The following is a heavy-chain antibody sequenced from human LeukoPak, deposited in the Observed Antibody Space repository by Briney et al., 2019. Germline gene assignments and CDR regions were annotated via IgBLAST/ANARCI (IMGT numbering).Heavy chain of an antibody. Sequence: PSQTLSLTCTVSGGSISSGDYYWSWIRQPPGKGLEWIGYIYYSGSTYYNPSLKSRVTISVDTSKNQFSLKLSSVTAADTAVYYCARVGVEPHHPLDYWGRGTLVTVSS. D-gene: IGHD3-10*01. CDR3: ARVGVEPHHPLDY. J-gene: IGHJ4*02. CDR2: IYYSGST. CDR1: GGSISSGDYY. V-gene: IGHV4-30-4*08.